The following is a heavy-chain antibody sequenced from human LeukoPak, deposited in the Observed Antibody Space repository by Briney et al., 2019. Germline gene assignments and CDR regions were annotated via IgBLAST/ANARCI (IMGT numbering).Heavy chain of an antibody. CDR3: ARGGDYWEAAFDI. D-gene: IGHD2-21*02. V-gene: IGHV3-21*01. CDR1: GFTFSSYS. J-gene: IGHJ3*02. CDR2: ISSSSSSYI. Sequence: GGSLRLSCAASGFTFSSYSMNWVRQAPGKGLEWVSSISSSSSSYIYYADSVKGRFTISRDNAKNSLYLQMNSLRAEDTAVYYCARGGDYWEAAFDIWGQGTMVTVSS.